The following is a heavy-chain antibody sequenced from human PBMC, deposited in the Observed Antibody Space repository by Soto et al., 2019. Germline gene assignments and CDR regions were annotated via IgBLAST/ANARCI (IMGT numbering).Heavy chain of an antibody. CDR2: IWYDGSNK. V-gene: IGHV3-33*01. J-gene: IGHJ6*02. Sequence: QVQLVESGGGVVQPGRSLRLSCAASGFTFSSYGMHWVRQAPGKGLEWVAVIWYDGSNKYYADSVKGRFTISRDNSKNTLYLQMNSLRAEDTAVYYCARDLGRYCSGGSCYTEGMDVWGQGTTVTVSS. D-gene: IGHD2-15*01. CDR3: ARDLGRYCSGGSCYTEGMDV. CDR1: GFTFSSYG.